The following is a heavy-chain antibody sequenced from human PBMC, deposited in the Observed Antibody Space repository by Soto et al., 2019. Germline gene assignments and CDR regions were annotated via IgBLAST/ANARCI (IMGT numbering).Heavy chain of an antibody. J-gene: IGHJ4*02. Sequence: PGGSLRLSCATSGFTFSTYEMIWVRQAPGKGLECISYITRGSDTIHYADSVKGRFTISRDNAENSLYLQMNSLRVEDTAVYYCASVWSGYSGAHYWGQGTLVTVSS. CDR2: ITRGSDTI. CDR3: ASVWSGYSGAHY. D-gene: IGHD3-3*01. CDR1: GFTFSTYE. V-gene: IGHV3-48*03.